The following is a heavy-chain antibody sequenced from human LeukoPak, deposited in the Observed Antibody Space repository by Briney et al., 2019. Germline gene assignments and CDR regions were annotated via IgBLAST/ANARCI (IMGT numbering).Heavy chain of an antibody. CDR3: ARLYATTMVRGYNWFDP. Sequence: SETLSLTCAVYGGSFSGYYWSWIRQPPGKGLEWIGEINHSGSTNYNPSRKSRVTISVDTSKNQFSLKLSSVTAADTAVYYCARLYATTMVRGYNWFDPWGQGTLVTVSS. D-gene: IGHD3-10*01. J-gene: IGHJ5*02. CDR2: INHSGST. CDR1: GGSFSGYY. V-gene: IGHV4-34*01.